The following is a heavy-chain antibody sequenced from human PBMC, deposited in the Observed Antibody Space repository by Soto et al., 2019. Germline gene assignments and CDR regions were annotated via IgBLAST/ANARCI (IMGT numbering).Heavy chain of an antibody. D-gene: IGHD2-2*01. CDR1: GGSISSGGDY. CDR2: IYYNGST. Sequence: QVQLQESGPGLVKPSQTLSLTCAVSGGSISSGGDYWHWIRQHPGKGLEWIAYIYYNGSTYYNPSLQSRVTISVDTTKNQFSLKLNSMTAADTAVYYCAREGRGYCSSTSCLVYGMDVWGQGTTVTVSS. CDR3: AREGRGYCSSTSCLVYGMDV. J-gene: IGHJ6*02. V-gene: IGHV4-31*11.